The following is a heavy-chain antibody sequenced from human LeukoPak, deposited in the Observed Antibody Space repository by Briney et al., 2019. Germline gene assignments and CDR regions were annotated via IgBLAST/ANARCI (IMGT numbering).Heavy chain of an antibody. V-gene: IGHV3-23*01. D-gene: IGHD1-26*01. CDR3: ARSELLSYFDY. CDR1: GFTFSSYS. J-gene: IGHJ4*02. CDR2: ISGSGGST. Sequence: PGGSLRLSCAASGFTFSSYSMSWVRQAPGKGLEWVSAISGSGGSTYYADSAKGRFTISRDNSKNTLYLQMNSLRAEDTAVYYCARSELLSYFDYWGQGTLVTVSS.